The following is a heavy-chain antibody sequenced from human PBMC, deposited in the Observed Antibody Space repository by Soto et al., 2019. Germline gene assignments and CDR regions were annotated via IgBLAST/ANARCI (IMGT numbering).Heavy chain of an antibody. Sequence: ASVKVSCKASGYTFTSYYMHWVRQAPGQGLEWMGIINPSGGSTSYAQKFQGRVTMTRDTSTSTVYMELSSLRSEDTAVYHCARAQAWGIHDYWGQGTLVTVSS. CDR1: GYTFTSYY. J-gene: IGHJ4*02. V-gene: IGHV1-46*03. CDR3: ARAQAWGIHDY. CDR2: INPSGGST. D-gene: IGHD7-27*01.